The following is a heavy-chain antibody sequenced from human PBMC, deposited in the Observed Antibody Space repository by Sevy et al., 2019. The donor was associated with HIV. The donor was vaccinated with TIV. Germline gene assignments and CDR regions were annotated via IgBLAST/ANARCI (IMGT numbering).Heavy chain of an antibody. CDR2: ISYDGSNK. J-gene: IGHJ4*02. V-gene: IGHV3-30-3*01. D-gene: IGHD3-22*01. Sequence: GGSLRLSCAASGFTFGSYAMHWVRQAPGKGLEWVAVISYDGSNKYYADSVKGRFTISRDNSKNTLYLQMNSLRAEDTAVYYCARVEYYYDSSGYSYFDYWGQGTLVTVSS. CDR3: ARVEYYYDSSGYSYFDY. CDR1: GFTFGSYA.